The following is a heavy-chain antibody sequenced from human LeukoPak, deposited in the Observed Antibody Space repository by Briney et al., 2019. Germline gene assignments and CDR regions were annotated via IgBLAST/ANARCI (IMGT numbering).Heavy chain of an antibody. J-gene: IGHJ6*03. CDR1: GGSFSGYY. D-gene: IGHD2-2*01. CDR2: INHSGST. CDR3: ARSGSTTYVNYYYYYMDV. Sequence: SETLSLTCAVYGGSFSGYYWSWIRQPPGKGLEWIGEINHSGSTNYNPSLKSRVTISVDTSKNQFSLQLSSVTAADTAVYYCARSGSTTYVNYYYYYMDVWGKGTTVTISS. V-gene: IGHV4-34*01.